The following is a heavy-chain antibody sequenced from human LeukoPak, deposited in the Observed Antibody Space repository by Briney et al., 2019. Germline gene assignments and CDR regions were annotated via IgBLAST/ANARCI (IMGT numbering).Heavy chain of an antibody. Sequence: GGSLRLSCAPSGFAFSTYDMHWVRQVTGEGLEWVATIGTSGDTYYAGSVKGRFTISREDGKNSLFLQMNSLRAGDTAAYYCTRDIAGSGTAMDVCSKGTTVTVSS. CDR2: IGTSGDT. CDR3: TRDIAGSGTAMDV. J-gene: IGHJ6*03. D-gene: IGHD2-15*01. V-gene: IGHV3-13*01. CDR1: GFAFSTYD.